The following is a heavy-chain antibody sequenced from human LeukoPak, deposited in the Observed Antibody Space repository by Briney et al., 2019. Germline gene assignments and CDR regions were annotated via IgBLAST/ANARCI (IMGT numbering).Heavy chain of an antibody. D-gene: IGHD5-18*01. CDR2: IDYSGTT. V-gene: IGHV4-39*07. CDR3: AKKAGGSYGYSRFDY. Sequence: SETLSLTCTVSGDSITSRDYYWGWIRQPPGKGLEWIGSIDYSGTTYYNSSLKSRVTISLGTSKNQFSLRLNSVTAADTAVYYCAKKAGGSYGYSRFDYWGQGTLVTVSS. J-gene: IGHJ4*02. CDR1: GDSITSRDYY.